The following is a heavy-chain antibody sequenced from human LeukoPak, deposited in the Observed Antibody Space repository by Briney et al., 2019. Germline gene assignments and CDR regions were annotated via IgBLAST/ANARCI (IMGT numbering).Heavy chain of an antibody. V-gene: IGHV4-4*07. CDR1: GGSISSYY. J-gene: IGHJ3*02. CDR2: IYTSGST. Sequence: PSETLSLTCTVSGGSISSYYWSWIRQPAGKGLEWIGRIYTSGSTNYNPSLKSRLTMSVDTSKNQFSLKLSSVTAADTAVYYCAREVRGVMNDAFDIWGQGTMVTVSS. CDR3: AREVRGVMNDAFDI. D-gene: IGHD3-10*01.